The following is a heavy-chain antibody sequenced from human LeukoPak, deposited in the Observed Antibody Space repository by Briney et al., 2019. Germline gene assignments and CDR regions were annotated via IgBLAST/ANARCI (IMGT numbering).Heavy chain of an antibody. CDR3: ARVLGLKDYYYYGMDV. CDR1: GFTFSSYA. J-gene: IGHJ6*02. V-gene: IGHV3-23*01. D-gene: IGHD3-16*01. CDR2: ISGSGGST. Sequence: PGGSLRLSCAASGFTFSSYAMSWVRQAPGKELEWVSAISGSGGSTYYADSVKGRFTISRDNSKNTLYLQMNSLRAEDTAVYYCARVLGLKDYYYYGMDVWGQGTTVTVSS.